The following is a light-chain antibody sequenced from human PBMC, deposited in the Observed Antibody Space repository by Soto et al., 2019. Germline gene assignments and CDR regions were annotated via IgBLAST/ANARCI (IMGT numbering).Light chain of an antibody. Sequence: DIQMTQSPSSLSASVGDRVTINCRASQSISNYLNWYQQKPGKAPKLLIYAASSLQSGVPSRFSGSGSGTDFTLTISSLQPEDFAIYYCQQSYSTPRTFGQGTKVEIK. V-gene: IGKV1-39*01. CDR1: QSISNY. CDR3: QQSYSTPRT. CDR2: AAS. J-gene: IGKJ1*01.